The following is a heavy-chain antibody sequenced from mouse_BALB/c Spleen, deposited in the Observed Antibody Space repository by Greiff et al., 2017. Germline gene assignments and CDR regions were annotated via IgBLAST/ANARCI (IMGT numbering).Heavy chain of an antibody. CDR3: ARHEDGWDY. D-gene: IGHD2-3*01. Sequence: EVKLMESGGDLVKPGGSLKLSCAASGFTFSSYGMSWVRQTPDKRLEWVATISSGGSYTYYPDSVKGRFTISRDNAKNTLYLQMSRLKSEDTAMYCCARHEDGWDYWGQGTTLTVSS. CDR1: GFTFSSYG. V-gene: IGHV5-6*01. CDR2: ISSGGSYT. J-gene: IGHJ2*01.